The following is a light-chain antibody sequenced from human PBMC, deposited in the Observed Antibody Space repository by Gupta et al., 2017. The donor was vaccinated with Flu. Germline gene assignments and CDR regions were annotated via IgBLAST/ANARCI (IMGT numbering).Light chain of an antibody. V-gene: IGLV3-21*02. Sequence: QTARITCGGDNIRSKTVHWYQQKPGQAPVVVGAEDSARPSGIPERVSGSNAGDTDTLTISRVEDGDEADYDCQVWDSGSDFGVFGGGTKLTVL. J-gene: IGLJ3*02. CDR2: EDS. CDR3: QVWDSGSDFGV. CDR1: NIRSKT.